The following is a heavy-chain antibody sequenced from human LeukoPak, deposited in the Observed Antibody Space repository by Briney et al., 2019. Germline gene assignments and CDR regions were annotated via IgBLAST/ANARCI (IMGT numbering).Heavy chain of an antibody. CDR2: MNPNSGDT. J-gene: IGHJ4*02. Sequence: ASVKVSCKASGYTLTSYEIHWVRQATGQGLEWMGWMNPNSGDTVYAQKFQGRVTMTSNTSISTAYMELSSLRSEDTAVYYCARKHSSRWYFYWGQGTLVTVSS. V-gene: IGHV1-8*01. CDR1: GYTLTSYE. CDR3: ARKHSSRWYFY. D-gene: IGHD6-13*01.